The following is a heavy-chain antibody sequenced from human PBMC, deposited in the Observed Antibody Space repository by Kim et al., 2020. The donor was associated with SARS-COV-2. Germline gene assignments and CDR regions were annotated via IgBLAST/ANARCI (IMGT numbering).Heavy chain of an antibody. CDR3: AKVGDYDSSGFYAFFRP. D-gene: IGHD3-22*01. CDR2: IISDWGAI. CDR1: GFDFSTSD. V-gene: IGHV3-74*03. Sequence: GGSLRLSCAASGFDFSTSDMNWVCRAPGKGLVWVSRIISDWGAITYADSVKGRFTISRDNAKNTLYLQMNGLRTEDTAVYYCAKVGDYDSSGFYAFFRPWGQGTRVTVTS. J-gene: IGHJ5*02.